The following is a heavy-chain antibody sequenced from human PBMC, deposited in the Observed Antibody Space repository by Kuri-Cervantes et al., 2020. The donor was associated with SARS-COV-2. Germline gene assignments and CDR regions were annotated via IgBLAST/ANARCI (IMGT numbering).Heavy chain of an antibody. V-gene: IGHV3-23*01. D-gene: IGHD1-26*01. CDR2: ISGSGGST. J-gene: IGHJ3*02. CDR1: GFTFSSYW. Sequence: GGSLRLSCVASGFTFSSYWMHWVRQAPGKGPEWVSAISGSGGSTYYADSVKGRFTISRDNSKNTLYLQMNSLRAEDTAVYYCAKEIRATTRFDAFDIWGQGTMVTVSS. CDR3: AKEIRATTRFDAFDI.